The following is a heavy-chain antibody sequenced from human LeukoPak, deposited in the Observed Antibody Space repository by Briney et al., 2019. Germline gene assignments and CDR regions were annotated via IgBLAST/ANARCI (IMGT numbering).Heavy chain of an antibody. D-gene: IGHD1-14*01. Sequence: GESLKISCKGSGYDFPSYWIAWVRQMPGKGLEWMGIIYPGDSDTRYSPSFQGQVTISADKSISTAYLQWSSLKASDAAMYYCARQITGYKDAFDIWGQGTMVTVSS. V-gene: IGHV5-51*01. J-gene: IGHJ3*02. CDR2: IYPGDSDT. CDR1: GYDFPSYW. CDR3: ARQITGYKDAFDI.